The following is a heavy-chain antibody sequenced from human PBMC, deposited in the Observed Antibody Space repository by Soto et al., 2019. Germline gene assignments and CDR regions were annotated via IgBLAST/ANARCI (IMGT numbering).Heavy chain of an antibody. Sequence: SETLSLTCTVSGGSISSGGYYWSWIRQHPGKGLEWIGYIYHSGSTYYNPSLKSRVTISVDRSKNQFSLKLSSVTAADTAVYYCASSGWWYFDYWGQGTLVTVSS. CDR1: GGSISSGGYY. CDR2: IYHSGST. V-gene: IGHV4-30-2*01. J-gene: IGHJ4*02. CDR3: ASSGWWYFDY. D-gene: IGHD6-19*01.